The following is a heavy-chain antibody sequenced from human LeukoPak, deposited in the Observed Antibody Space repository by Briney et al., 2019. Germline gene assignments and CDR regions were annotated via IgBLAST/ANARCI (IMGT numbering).Heavy chain of an antibody. V-gene: IGHV4-38-2*02. CDR3: ARDLYDDNRCFDF. Sequence: SETLSLTCTVSVYSISSGYYWGWIRQPPGKGLEWIGSIHHSGITYYNPSLKSRVTISVDTSKNQFSLRVDSVTAADTAVYYCARDLYDDNRCFDFWGQGILVTVSS. CDR2: IHHSGIT. CDR1: VYSISSGYY. D-gene: IGHD1-14*01. J-gene: IGHJ4*02.